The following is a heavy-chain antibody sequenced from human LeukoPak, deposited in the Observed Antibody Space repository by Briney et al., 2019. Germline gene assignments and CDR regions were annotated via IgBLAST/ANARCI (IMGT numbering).Heavy chain of an antibody. V-gene: IGHV3-48*03. CDR1: GLTFSSYE. Sequence: GGSLRLSCAASGLTFSSYEMNWVRQAPGKGLEWVSYISSSGSTIYYADSVKGRFTISRDNAKNSLYLQMNSLRADDTAVYYCARGDPDISFAVAGEAFDIWGQGTMVTVSP. D-gene: IGHD6-19*01. CDR3: ARGDPDISFAVAGEAFDI. J-gene: IGHJ3*02. CDR2: ISSSGSTI.